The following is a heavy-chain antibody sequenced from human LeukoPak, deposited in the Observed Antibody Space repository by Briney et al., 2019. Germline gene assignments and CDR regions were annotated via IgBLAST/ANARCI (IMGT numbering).Heavy chain of an antibody. Sequence: SETLSLTCAVSGGSISSSWWSWVRQPPGKGLEWIGEISHSGTTNYNPSLKSRVTISVDKSKNQFSPELSSVTAADTAVYYCTTAFGYSRDWGQGTLVTVSS. CDR3: TTAFGYSRD. CDR1: GGSISSSW. CDR2: ISHSGTT. J-gene: IGHJ4*02. D-gene: IGHD6-13*01. V-gene: IGHV4-4*02.